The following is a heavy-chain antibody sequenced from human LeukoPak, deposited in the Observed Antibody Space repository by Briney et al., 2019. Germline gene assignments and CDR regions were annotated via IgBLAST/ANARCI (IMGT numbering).Heavy chain of an antibody. D-gene: IGHD3-10*01. CDR1: GYTYTSYY. Sequence: GASVKVSCKASGYTYTSYYMHWVRHTPGQALEWKGIINPSGGSTSYAQKFQGRVTMTRDMSTSTDYMELSSLRSEDKAVYYCARGAKFRSYGSGTYYTSLPFDPWGQGTLVTVSS. CDR3: ARGAKFRSYGSGTYYTSLPFDP. CDR2: INPSGGST. V-gene: IGHV1-46*01. J-gene: IGHJ5*02.